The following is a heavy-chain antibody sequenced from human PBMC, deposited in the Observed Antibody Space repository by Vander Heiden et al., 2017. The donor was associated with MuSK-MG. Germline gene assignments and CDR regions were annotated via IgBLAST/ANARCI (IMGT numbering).Heavy chain of an antibody. D-gene: IGHD5-12*01. J-gene: IGHJ4*02. V-gene: IGHV3-33*01. CDR2: IWYDGSNK. CDR3: ARDWAEDAGVVATPLGY. CDR1: GFTFSSYG. Sequence: QVQLVESGGGVVQPGRSLRLSCAASGFTFSSYGMHWVRQAPGKGLEWVAVIWYDGSNKYYADSVKGRFTISRDNSKNTLYLQMNSLRAEDTAVYYCARDWAEDAGVVATPLGYWGQGTLVTVSS.